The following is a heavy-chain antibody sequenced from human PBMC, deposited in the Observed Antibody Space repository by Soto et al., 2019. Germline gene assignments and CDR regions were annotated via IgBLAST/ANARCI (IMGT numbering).Heavy chain of an antibody. CDR3: AKEADISGYYPDY. CDR2: ISGSGGST. D-gene: IGHD3-22*01. J-gene: IGHJ4*02. CDR1: GFTFSSYA. Sequence: PGGSLSLSCAASGFTFSSYAMSWVRHAPGKGLEWVSVISGSGGSTHYADSVKGRSTISRDNSKNTLHLQVNSLRGEDTAVYYCAKEADISGYYPDYWGQGTQVTVSS. V-gene: IGHV3-23*01.